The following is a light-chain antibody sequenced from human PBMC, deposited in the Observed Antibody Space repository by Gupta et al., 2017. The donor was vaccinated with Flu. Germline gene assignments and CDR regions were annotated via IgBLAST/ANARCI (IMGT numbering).Light chain of an antibody. CDR1: SSDVGGYNY. CDR2: EVT. V-gene: IGLV2-14*01. CDR3: SSYTSSSTSWV. Sequence: QSALTQPASVSGSPGPSITISCTGTSSDVGGYNYVSWYQQHPGKAPKLMIYEVTNRPSGVSNRFSGSKSGNTASLTISGLQAEEEADYYCSSYTSSSTSWVFGGGTKLTVL. J-gene: IGLJ3*02.